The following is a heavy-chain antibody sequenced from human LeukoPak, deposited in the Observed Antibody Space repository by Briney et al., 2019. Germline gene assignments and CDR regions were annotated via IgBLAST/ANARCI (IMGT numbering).Heavy chain of an antibody. CDR1: GGSFSGYY. CDR2: INSGGSI. Sequence: SETLSLTCAVSGGSFSGYYWTWIRQPPGKGLEWIGEINSGGSINYNPSLKSRVTISVDTSEKQFSLKLSSVTAADTAVYYCARADYSSTWSHDYYYMDVWGKGTTVTVSS. D-gene: IGHD6-13*01. J-gene: IGHJ6*03. V-gene: IGHV4-34*01. CDR3: ARADYSSTWSHDYYYMDV.